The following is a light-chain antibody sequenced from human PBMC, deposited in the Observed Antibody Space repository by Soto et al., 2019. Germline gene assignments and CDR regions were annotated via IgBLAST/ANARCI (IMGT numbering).Light chain of an antibody. Sequence: QSALTQPRSVSGSPGQSVTISCTGTSSDVGKYNYVSWYQQHPGKAPKLIIYDVSRRPSGVHDRFSGSKSGNTASLTISGLRADDEADYYCCSYAGSFTDVFGTGTKLTVL. CDR3: CSYAGSFTDV. V-gene: IGLV2-11*01. CDR1: SSDVGKYNY. J-gene: IGLJ1*01. CDR2: DVS.